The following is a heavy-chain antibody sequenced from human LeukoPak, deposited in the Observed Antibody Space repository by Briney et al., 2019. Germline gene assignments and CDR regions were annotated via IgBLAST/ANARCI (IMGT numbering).Heavy chain of an antibody. D-gene: IGHD3-3*01. Sequence: PSETLSLTCAVYGGSFSGYYWSWIRQPPGKGLEWIGEINHSGSTNYNPSLKSRVTISVDTSKNQFSLKLSSVTAADTAVYYCARVGFWSGYRIDYWGQGTLVTVPS. CDR2: INHSGST. J-gene: IGHJ4*02. V-gene: IGHV4-34*01. CDR3: ARVGFWSGYRIDY. CDR1: GGSFSGYY.